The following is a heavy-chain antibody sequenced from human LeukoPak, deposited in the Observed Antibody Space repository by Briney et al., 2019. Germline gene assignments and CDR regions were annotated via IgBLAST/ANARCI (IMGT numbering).Heavy chain of an antibody. CDR1: GFTFSSYA. Sequence: GGSLRLSCAASGFTFSSYAMSWVRQAPGKGLEWFSSISGSGGSTYYADSVKGRFTISRDNSKNTLYLQMNSLRAEDTAVYYCATAAAPLAYYYMDVWGKGTTVTVSS. J-gene: IGHJ6*03. CDR3: ATAAAPLAYYYMDV. V-gene: IGHV3-23*01. CDR2: ISGSGGST. D-gene: IGHD2-15*01.